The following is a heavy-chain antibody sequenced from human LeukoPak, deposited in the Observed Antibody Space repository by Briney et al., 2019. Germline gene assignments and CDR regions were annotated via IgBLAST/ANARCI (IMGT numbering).Heavy chain of an antibody. CDR3: ASFGRLRLRGSDY. J-gene: IGHJ4*02. CDR1: GGSISSSNW. CDR2: IYHTGNT. D-gene: IGHD5-12*01. V-gene: IGHV4-4*02. Sequence: PSETLSLTCDVSGGSISSSNWWNWVRQPPGKGLEWIGEIYHTGNTNYNPSLKSRVTISVDKSKNQFSLDLGSVTAADTAVYFCASFGRLRLRGSDYWGQGALVIVSS.